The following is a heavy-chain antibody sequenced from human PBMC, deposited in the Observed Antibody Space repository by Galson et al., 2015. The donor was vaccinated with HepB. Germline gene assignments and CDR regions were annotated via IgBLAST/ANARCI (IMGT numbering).Heavy chain of an antibody. V-gene: IGHV3-73*01. CDR1: GFTFSGSA. CDR2: IRSKANSYAT. D-gene: IGHD2-15*01. Sequence: SLRLSCAASGFTFSGSAMHWVRQASGKGLEWVGRIRSKANSYATAYAASVKGRFTISRDDSKNTAYLQMNSLKTEDTAVYYCTRVCSGGSCYLTHDYWGQGTLVTVSS. CDR3: TRVCSGGSCYLTHDY. J-gene: IGHJ4*02.